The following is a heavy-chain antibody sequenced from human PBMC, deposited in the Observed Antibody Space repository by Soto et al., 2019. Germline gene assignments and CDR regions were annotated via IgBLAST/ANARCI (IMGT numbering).Heavy chain of an antibody. CDR3: ARRTTENIEYYYYYGMDV. D-gene: IGHD4-17*01. V-gene: IGHV4-39*01. CDR1: GGSISSSSYY. CDR2: IYYSGST. J-gene: IGHJ6*02. Sequence: SETLSLTCTVSGGSISSSSYYWGWIRQPPGKGLEWIGSIYYSGSTYYNPSLKSRVTISVDTSKNQFSLKLGSVTAADTAVYYCARRTTENIEYYYYYGMDVWGQGTTVTVSS.